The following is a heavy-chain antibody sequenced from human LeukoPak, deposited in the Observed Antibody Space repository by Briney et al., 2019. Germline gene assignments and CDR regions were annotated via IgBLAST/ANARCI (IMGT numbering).Heavy chain of an antibody. J-gene: IGHJ4*02. CDR2: ISGSGGST. CDR1: GSTFSSYA. Sequence: PGGSLRLSCAASGSTFSSYAMSWVRQAPGKGLEWVSAISGSGGSTYYADSVKGRFTISRDNPKNTLYLQMNSLRAEDTAVYYCAKERVIVVVGAAYDYWGQGTLVTVSS. CDR3: AKERVIVVVGAAYDY. V-gene: IGHV3-23*01. D-gene: IGHD2-15*01.